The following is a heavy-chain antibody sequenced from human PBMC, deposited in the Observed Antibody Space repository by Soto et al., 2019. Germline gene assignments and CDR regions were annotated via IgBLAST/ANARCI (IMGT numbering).Heavy chain of an antibody. J-gene: IGHJ6*02. V-gene: IGHV5-51*01. CDR3: ARTRWFTLVFYHDGTDV. D-gene: IGHD3-9*01. CDR2: IYPGDSAT. CDR1: GYSVASYW. Sequence: GESLKISCPGSGYSVASYWIGWVRQMPGKDLEWMGIIYPGDSATRYSPSFQGQVTISADKSTRTAYLQWTSLKASDTALYYSARTRWFTLVFYHDGTDVWCQGSKVPVSS.